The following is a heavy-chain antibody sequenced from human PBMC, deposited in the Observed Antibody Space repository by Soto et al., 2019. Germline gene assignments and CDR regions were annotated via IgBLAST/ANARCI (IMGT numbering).Heavy chain of an antibody. J-gene: IGHJ4*02. V-gene: IGHV1-58*02. CDR3: AAFSATYYDVLEPFDY. Sequence: SVKVSCQASGFTFSSSAMQWVRQARGQRLEWIGWIVVGSGNTNYAQKFQERVTITRDMFTNTAYMELSSLTSGDTAVYYCAAFSATYYDVLEPFDYWGQGTLVTVSS. CDR2: IVVGSGNT. CDR1: GFTFSSSA. D-gene: IGHD3-9*01.